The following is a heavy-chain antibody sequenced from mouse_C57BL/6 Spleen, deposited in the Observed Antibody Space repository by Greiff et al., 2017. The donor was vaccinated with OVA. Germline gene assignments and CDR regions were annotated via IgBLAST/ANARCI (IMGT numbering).Heavy chain of an antibody. J-gene: IGHJ1*03. D-gene: IGHD2-1*01. CDR1: GYTFTSYW. CDR3: ARWGYYCNLRCFDV. Sequence: QVQLQQPGAELVKPGASVKMSCKASGYTFTSYWITWVKQRPGQGLEWIGDIYPGSGSTNYNEKFKSKATLTVDTSSSTAYMQLSSLTSEDSAVYYCARWGYYCNLRCFDVWGTGTTVTVSS. V-gene: IGHV1-55*01. CDR2: IYPGSGST.